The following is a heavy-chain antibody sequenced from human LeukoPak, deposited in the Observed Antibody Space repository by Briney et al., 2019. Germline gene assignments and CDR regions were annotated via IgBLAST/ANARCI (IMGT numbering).Heavy chain of an antibody. Sequence: SETLSLTCTVYGGSFSGYYWSWIRQPRGKGLEWIGEINHSGSTNYNPSLKSRVTLSVDTSKNQFSLRLTSVTAADTAFYYCAREEYSSDWYGHDSWGQGTLVTVSS. CDR2: INHSGST. D-gene: IGHD6-13*01. J-gene: IGHJ4*02. CDR3: AREEYSSDWYGHDS. CDR1: GGSFSGYY. V-gene: IGHV4-34*01.